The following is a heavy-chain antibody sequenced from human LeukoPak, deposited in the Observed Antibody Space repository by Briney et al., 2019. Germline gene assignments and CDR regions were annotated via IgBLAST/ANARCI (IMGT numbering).Heavy chain of an antibody. Sequence: GGSLRLSCAASGFTIDDYAMHWVRQAPGKGLEWDSGISWNSGSIGYADSVKGRFTISRDNAKNSLYLQMNSLRAEDTALYYCAKDISGGDYYDSSGYDYWGQGTLVTVSS. J-gene: IGHJ4*02. D-gene: IGHD3-22*01. CDR2: ISWNSGSI. CDR1: GFTIDDYA. CDR3: AKDISGGDYYDSSGYDY. V-gene: IGHV3-9*01.